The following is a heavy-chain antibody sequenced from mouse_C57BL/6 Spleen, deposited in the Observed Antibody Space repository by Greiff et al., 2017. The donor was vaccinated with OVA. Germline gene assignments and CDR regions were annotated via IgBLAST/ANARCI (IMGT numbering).Heavy chain of an antibody. J-gene: IGHJ4*01. CDR2: IYPGDGDT. CDR1: GYAFSSSW. Sequence: VQLQQSGPELVKPGASVKISCKASGYAFSSSWMNWVKQRPGKGLEWIGRIYPGDGDTNYNGKFKGKATLTADKSSSTAYMQLSSLTSEDSAVYFCARRGVEGLDYWGQGTSVTVSS. V-gene: IGHV1-82*01. CDR3: ARRGVEGLDY. D-gene: IGHD1-1*01.